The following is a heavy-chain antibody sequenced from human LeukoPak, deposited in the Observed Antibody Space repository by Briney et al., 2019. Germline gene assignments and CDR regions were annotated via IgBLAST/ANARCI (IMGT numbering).Heavy chain of an antibody. CDR1: GFTFSDHY. D-gene: IGHD6-19*01. CDR3: TGRIAVALDAFDI. CDR2: IRSKANSYAT. V-gene: IGHV3-73*01. Sequence: GGALRLSCATSGFTFSDHYMDWVRQAPGKGLEWVGRIRSKANSYATAYAASVKGRFTISRDDSKNTAYLQMNSLKTEDTAVYYCTGRIAVALDAFDIWGQGTMVTVSS. J-gene: IGHJ3*02.